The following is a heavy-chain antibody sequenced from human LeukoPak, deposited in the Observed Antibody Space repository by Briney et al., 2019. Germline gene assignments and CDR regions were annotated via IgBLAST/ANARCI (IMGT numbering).Heavy chain of an antibody. CDR1: GFTFSSYS. CDR3: ARGDSYYDSSDFDY. CDR2: ISSSSSYI. V-gene: IGHV3-21*01. Sequence: GGYLRLSCAASGFTFSSYSMSWVRQAPGKGLGWVSSISSSSSYIYYADSVKGRFTISRDNAKNSLYLQMNSLRAEDTAVYYCARGDSYYDSSDFDYWGQGTLVTVSS. J-gene: IGHJ4*02. D-gene: IGHD3-22*01.